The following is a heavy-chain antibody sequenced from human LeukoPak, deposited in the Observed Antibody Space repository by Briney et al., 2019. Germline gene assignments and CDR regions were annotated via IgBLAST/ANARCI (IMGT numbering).Heavy chain of an antibody. D-gene: IGHD3-22*01. CDR3: ATTPSQYYYDSSGYDY. J-gene: IGHJ4*02. CDR2: FDPEDGET. CDR1: GYTLTELS. Sequence: GASVKVSCKVSGYTLTELSMRWVRQAPGKGLEWMGGFDPEDGETIYAQKFQGRVTMTEDTSTDTAYMELSSLSSEDTAVYYCATTPSQYYYDSSGYDYWGQGTLVTVSS. V-gene: IGHV1-24*01.